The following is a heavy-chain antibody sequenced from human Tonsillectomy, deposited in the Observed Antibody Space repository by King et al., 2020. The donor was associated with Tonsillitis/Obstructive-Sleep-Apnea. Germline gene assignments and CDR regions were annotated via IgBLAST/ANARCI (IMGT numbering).Heavy chain of an antibody. CDR3: ARDNHGYDE. CDR1: GFTFSSYS. Sequence: VQLVESGGGLVKPGGSLRLSCAASGFTFSSYSMNWVRQAPGKVLEWVSSISSYIYYADSVKGRFTISRDNAKNSMYLQMNSLRAEDTAVYYCARDNHGYDEWGQGTLVTVSS. V-gene: IGHV3-21*01. J-gene: IGHJ4*02. D-gene: IGHD1-1*01. CDR2: ISSYI.